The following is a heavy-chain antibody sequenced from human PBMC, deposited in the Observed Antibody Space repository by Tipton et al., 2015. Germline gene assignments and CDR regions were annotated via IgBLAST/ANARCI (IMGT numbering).Heavy chain of an antibody. CDR2: ISGSGGST. V-gene: IGHV3-23*01. CDR3: AKDLHSSSWYTGFDY. D-gene: IGHD6-13*01. Sequence: GSLRLSCAASGFTFTNYVLAWVRQAPGKGLEWVSAISGSGGSTYYAESVKGRLTISRDNSKNTLYLQMDSLRAEDTAVYYCAKDLHSSSWYTGFDYWGQGTLVTVSS. CDR1: GFTFTNYV. J-gene: IGHJ4*02.